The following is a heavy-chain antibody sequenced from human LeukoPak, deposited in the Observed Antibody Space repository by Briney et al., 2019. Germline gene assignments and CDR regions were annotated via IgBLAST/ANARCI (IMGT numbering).Heavy chain of an antibody. D-gene: IGHD3-16*02. V-gene: IGHV3-21*01. J-gene: IGHJ4*02. Sequence: GGSLRLSCAASGFTFSSYSMTWVRQAPGKGLEWVSSISSSSSYIYYADSVKGRFTISRDNAKNSLYLQMNSLRAEDTAVYYCARDSTYDYVWGSYRYYFDYWGQGTLVTVSS. CDR2: ISSSSSYI. CDR1: GFTFSSYS. CDR3: ARDSTYDYVWGSYRYYFDY.